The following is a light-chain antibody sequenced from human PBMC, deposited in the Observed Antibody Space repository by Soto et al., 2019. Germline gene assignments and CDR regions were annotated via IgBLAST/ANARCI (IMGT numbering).Light chain of an antibody. CDR1: QNIDIY. J-gene: IGKJ1*01. CDR2: GAS. V-gene: IGKV1-39*01. Sequence: DIQMTHSPSSLSASVGDTVTITCRASQNIDIYLNWYQQKPGTAPKVLISGASNLQRGVPSRFSGSGSGTDFTLTINNLQPEDFASYFCQQTFNSPPWTFGQGTKVDIK. CDR3: QQTFNSPPWT.